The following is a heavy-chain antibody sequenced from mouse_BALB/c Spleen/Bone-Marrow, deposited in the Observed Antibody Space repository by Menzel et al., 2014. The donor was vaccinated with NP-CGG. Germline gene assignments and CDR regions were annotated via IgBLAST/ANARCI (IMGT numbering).Heavy chain of an antibody. CDR3: ASSIYAMDY. V-gene: IGHV2-6-7*01. CDR2: IWGDGRT. J-gene: IGHJ4*01. CDR1: GYSLTGYG. Sequence: VKVVESGPGLVAPSQSLSVTCTVSGYSLTGYGVNWVRQPPGKGLEWLGLIWGDGRTDYNSALKSRLSVSKDNSKSQVFLKMNSLQTDDTARYYCASSIYAMDYWGQGTSVTVSS.